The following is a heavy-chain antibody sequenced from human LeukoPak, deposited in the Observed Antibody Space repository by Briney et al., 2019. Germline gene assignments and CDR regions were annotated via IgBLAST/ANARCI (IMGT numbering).Heavy chain of an antibody. Sequence: GGSLRLSCAASEFSVGSNYMTWVRQAPGKGLEWVSLIYSGGSTYYADSVKGRFTISRDNSKNTLYLQMNSLRAEDTAVYYCARDLIVATRLFDYWGQGTPVTVSS. J-gene: IGHJ4*02. CDR3: ARDLIVATRLFDY. CDR2: IYSGGST. D-gene: IGHD5-12*01. V-gene: IGHV3-66*01. CDR1: EFSVGSNY.